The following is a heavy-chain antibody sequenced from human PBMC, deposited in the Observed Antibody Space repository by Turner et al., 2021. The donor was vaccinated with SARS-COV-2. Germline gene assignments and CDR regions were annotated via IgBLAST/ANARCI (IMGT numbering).Heavy chain of an antibody. Sequence: QVQLVQSGAEVKKPVASVKVSCKVSGYTLIELSMHWVRQAPGKGLEWMGGFDPEDGETIYAQKFQGRVTMNEDTSTDTAYMELSSLRSEDTAVYYCATAPPYCTNGVCPNWFDPWGQGTLVTVSS. D-gene: IGHD2-8*01. CDR1: GYTLIELS. CDR3: ATAPPYCTNGVCPNWFDP. J-gene: IGHJ5*02. CDR2: FDPEDGET. V-gene: IGHV1-24*01.